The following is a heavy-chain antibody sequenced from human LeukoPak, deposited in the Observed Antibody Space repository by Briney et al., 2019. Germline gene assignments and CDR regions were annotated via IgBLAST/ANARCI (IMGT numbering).Heavy chain of an antibody. V-gene: IGHV1-18*04. D-gene: IGHD6-19*01. CDR3: ARDLQEEQWLVLSY. CDR1: GYTFTSYG. J-gene: IGHJ4*02. Sequence: ASVKVSCKASGYTFTSYGISWVRQAPGQGLEWMGWISAYNGNTNYAQKLQGRVTMTTDTSTSTAYMELRSLRSDDTAVYYCARDLQEEQWLVLSYWGQGTLVTVSS. CDR2: ISAYNGNT.